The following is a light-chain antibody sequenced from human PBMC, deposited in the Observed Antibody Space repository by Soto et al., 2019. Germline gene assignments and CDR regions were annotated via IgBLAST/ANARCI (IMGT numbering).Light chain of an antibody. Sequence: QSALTQPASVSGSPGQSITISCTGTSSDIGGFNYVSWYQLHPGIAPKLIIFEVTNRPSGVSDRFSGSKSGSTASLTISGLQAEDEGDFYCSSYTRSSTWVFGGGTKVTVL. CDR3: SSYTRSSTWV. J-gene: IGLJ3*02. V-gene: IGLV2-14*01. CDR1: SSDIGGFNY. CDR2: EVT.